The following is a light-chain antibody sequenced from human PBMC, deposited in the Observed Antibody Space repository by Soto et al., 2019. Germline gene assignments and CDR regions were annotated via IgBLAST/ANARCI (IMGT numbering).Light chain of an antibody. V-gene: IGKV1-27*01. J-gene: IGKJ3*01. CDR2: AAS. CDR1: QGISNY. CDR3: QKYSSVPL. Sequence: DIPMTQSPSSLSASVGDRVTITCRASQGISNYIAWYQQKPGKAPKLLIYAASTLQSGVPSRFSGSGSGTDFTLTINSLQPEDFSTYSCQKYSSVPLFGPGTKVDIK.